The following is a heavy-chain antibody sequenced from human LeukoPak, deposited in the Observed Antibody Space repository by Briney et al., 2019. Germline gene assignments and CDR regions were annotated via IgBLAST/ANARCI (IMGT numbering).Heavy chain of an antibody. CDR3: ARAPYDYDSSGYVFDY. D-gene: IGHD3-22*01. Sequence: SETLSLTCAVSGGSISSGGYSWSWIRQPPGKGLEWIGYIYHSGSTYYNPSLKSRVTISVDRSKNQFSLKLSSVTAADTAMYYCARAPYDYDSSGYVFDYWGQGTLVTVSS. J-gene: IGHJ4*02. V-gene: IGHV4-30-2*01. CDR2: IYHSGST. CDR1: GGSISSGGYS.